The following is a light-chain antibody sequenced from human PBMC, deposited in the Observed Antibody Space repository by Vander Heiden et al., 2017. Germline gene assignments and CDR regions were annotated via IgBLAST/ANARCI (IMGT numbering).Light chain of an antibody. CDR3: TSWDDSLTGWL. CDR1: GSNIGNNI. CDR2: SND. Sequence: QSVLTQPPSASATPGQRVTIPCSGSGSNIGNNIVNWYQQLPGTAPKLLIYSNDERPSGVPDRFSGSKSGTSASLAISGLQSEDEALYYCTSWDDSLTGWLFGGGTMLTVL. V-gene: IGLV1-44*01. J-gene: IGLJ3*02.